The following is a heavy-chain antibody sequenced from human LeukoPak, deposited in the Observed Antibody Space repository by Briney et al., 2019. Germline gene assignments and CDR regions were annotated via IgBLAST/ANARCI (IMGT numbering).Heavy chain of an antibody. CDR1: GGSISSYY. V-gene: IGHV4-59*01. CDR2: IYYSGST. J-gene: IGHJ3*02. Sequence: TSETLSLTCTVSGGSISSYYWSWIRQPPGKGLEWIGYIYYSGSTNYNPSLKSRVTISVDTSKNQFSLKLSSVTAADTAVYYCARAGSYYYGSGSLAAFDIWGQGTMVTVSS. D-gene: IGHD3-10*01. CDR3: ARAGSYYYGSGSLAAFDI.